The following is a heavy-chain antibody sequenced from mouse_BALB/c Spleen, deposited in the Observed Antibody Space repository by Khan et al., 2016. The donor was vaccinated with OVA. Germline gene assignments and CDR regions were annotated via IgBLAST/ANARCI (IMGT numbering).Heavy chain of an antibody. D-gene: IGHD4-1*01. V-gene: IGHV1S135*01. CDR1: GYSFTTYY. CDR2: IDHFNGDA. CDR3: ARHGIATWFAY. J-gene: IGHJ3*01. Sequence: VQLKQSGPELLKPGASVKISCKASGYSFTTYYIHWMKQNHEKSLEWIGYIDHFNGDATQNQKFKDKATLSVDKSSSTAYMHLTSLTSEDSAVYYCARHGIATWFAYWGQGTLVTVSA.